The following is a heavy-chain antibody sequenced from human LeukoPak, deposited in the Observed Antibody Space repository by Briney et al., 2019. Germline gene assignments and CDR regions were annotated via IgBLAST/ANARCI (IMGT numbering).Heavy chain of an antibody. CDR2: ISAYNGNT. V-gene: IGHV1-18*04. Sequence: GESLKISCKGSGYSFTSYWIGWVRQMPGKGLEWMGWISAYNGNTNYAQKLQGRVTMTTDTSTSTAYMELRSLRSDDTAVYYCARVGGLGWYTLFDYWGQGTLVTVSS. CDR1: GYSFTSYW. D-gene: IGHD6-19*01. CDR3: ARVGGLGWYTLFDY. J-gene: IGHJ4*02.